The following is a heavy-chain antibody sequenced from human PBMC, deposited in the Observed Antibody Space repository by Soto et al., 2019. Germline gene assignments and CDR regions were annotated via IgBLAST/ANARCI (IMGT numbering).Heavy chain of an antibody. CDR1: GFTFSSYG. CDR2: IWYDGSNK. CDR3: AREPRGGSGVYFGY. J-gene: IGHJ4*02. V-gene: IGHV3-33*01. D-gene: IGHD6-25*01. Sequence: QVQLVESGGGVVQPGRSLRLSCAASGFTFSSYGMHWVRQAPGKGLEWVAVIWYDGSNKYYADSVKGRFTISRDNSKNTLYLQMNSLRAEDTAVYYCAREPRGGSGVYFGYWGQGTLVTVSS.